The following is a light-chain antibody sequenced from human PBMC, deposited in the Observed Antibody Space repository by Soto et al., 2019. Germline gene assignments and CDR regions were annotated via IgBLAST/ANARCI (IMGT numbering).Light chain of an antibody. J-gene: IGLJ2*01. CDR3: AAWDDSLNGRV. CDR2: GHN. Sequence: VLTQPPSASGTPGQRVTISCSGSSSSIGSYTVNWYQQLPGTAPKLLIYGHNQRPSGVPDRFSGSKSGTSASLAISGLQSEDEADYYCAAWDDSLNGRVFGGGTKLTVL. CDR1: SSSIGSYT. V-gene: IGLV1-44*01.